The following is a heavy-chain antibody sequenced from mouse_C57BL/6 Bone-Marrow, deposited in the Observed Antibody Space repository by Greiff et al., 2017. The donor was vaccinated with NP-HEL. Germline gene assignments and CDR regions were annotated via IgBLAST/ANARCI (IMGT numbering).Heavy chain of an antibody. CDR3: ARYYGREYYYAMDY. CDR1: GYTFTSCW. CDR2: IYPGSGST. J-gene: IGHJ4*01. Sequence: QVQLQQPGAELVKPGASVKMSCKASGYTFTSCWITWVKQRPGQGLEWIGDIYPGSGSTNYNEKFKSKATLTVDTSSSTAYMQLSSLTSEDSAVYYCARYYGREYYYAMDYWGQGTSVTVSS. V-gene: IGHV1-55*01. D-gene: IGHD1-1*01.